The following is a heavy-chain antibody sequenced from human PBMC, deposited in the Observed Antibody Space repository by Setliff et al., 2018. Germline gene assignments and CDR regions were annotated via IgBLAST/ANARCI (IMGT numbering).Heavy chain of an antibody. D-gene: IGHD2-15*01. CDR2: IYHDGRA. J-gene: IGHJ4*02. CDR1: GLSISGEYY. CDR3: MRQVGGGLWYFDY. V-gene: IGHV4-38-2*01. Sequence: SETLSLTCAVSGLSISGEYYWGWIRQPPGGGPEWIGIIYHDGRAYYSTSLKSRVNLSLDMSKTQFSLHLNSVTAADTAVYYCMRQVGGGLWYFDYWGRGIQVTVSS.